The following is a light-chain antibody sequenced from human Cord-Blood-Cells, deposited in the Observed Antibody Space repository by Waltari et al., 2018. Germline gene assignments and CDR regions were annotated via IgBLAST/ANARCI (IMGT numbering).Light chain of an antibody. V-gene: IGLV2-23*02. CDR2: EVS. CDR1: STDVGSYNL. CDR3: CSYAGSSTLV. Sequence: QSSLTHPASASRSPGQSTTTSCTRTSTDVGSYNLVSWYKQHPGKAPKLMIYEVSKRPSGVANRFSGSKSGNTASLTISGLQAEDEADYYCCSYAGSSTLVFGGGTKLTVL. J-gene: IGLJ2*01.